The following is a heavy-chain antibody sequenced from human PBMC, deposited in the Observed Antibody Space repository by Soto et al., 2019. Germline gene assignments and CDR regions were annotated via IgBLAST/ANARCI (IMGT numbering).Heavy chain of an antibody. CDR2: IYPGDSDT. V-gene: IGHV5-51*01. Sequence: LGESLKISCKGSGYSFTSYWIGWVRQMPGKGPEWMGIIYPGDSDTRYSPSFQGQVTISADESISTAYLQWSSLRASDTAMYYCARPRVGATEASEYWGQGTLVTVSS. J-gene: IGHJ4*02. D-gene: IGHD2-2*01. CDR1: GYSFTSYW. CDR3: ARPRVGATEASEY.